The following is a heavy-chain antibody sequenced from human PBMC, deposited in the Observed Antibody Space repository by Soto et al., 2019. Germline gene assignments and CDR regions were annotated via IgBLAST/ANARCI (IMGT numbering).Heavy chain of an antibody. Sequence: EVQLVESGGGLIQPGGSLRLSCAAAGLTVSSNYMTWVRQAPGKGLEWVSVIYSGGTTYYVDSVKGRFTISRDKSKTTLHLQMSSLRAEDTAVYYCARGFNWLDYWGQGSLVTVSS. D-gene: IGHD1-20*01. CDR1: GLTVSSNY. V-gene: IGHV3-53*01. CDR3: ARGFNWLDY. CDR2: IYSGGTT. J-gene: IGHJ4*02.